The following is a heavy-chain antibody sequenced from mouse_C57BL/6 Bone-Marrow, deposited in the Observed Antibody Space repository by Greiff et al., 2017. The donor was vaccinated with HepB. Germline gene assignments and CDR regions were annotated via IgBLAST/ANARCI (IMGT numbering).Heavy chain of an antibody. V-gene: IGHV14-4*01. CDR2: IDPENGDT. J-gene: IGHJ4*01. CDR3: TTWSSYAMDY. Sequence: VQLQQSGAELVRPGASVKLSCTASGFNIKDDYMHWVKQRPEQGLEWIAWIDPENGDTEYASKLQGKATITADTSSNTAYLQLSSLTSEDTAVYYCTTWSSYAMDYWGQGTSVTVSS. CDR1: GFNIKDDY. D-gene: IGHD1-1*01.